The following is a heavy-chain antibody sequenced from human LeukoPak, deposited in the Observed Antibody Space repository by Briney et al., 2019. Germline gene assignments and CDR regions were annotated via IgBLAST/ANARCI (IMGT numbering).Heavy chain of an antibody. D-gene: IGHD3-10*01. CDR1: GFMFSNCA. V-gene: IGHV3-30*04. Sequence: PGGSLRPSCAASGFMFSNCAMHWVRQAPGKGLEWVAVISYDGSNKYYADSVKGRFTISRDNSKNTLYLQMNSLRAEDTAVYYCATRGQSNFDYWGQGTLVTVSS. CDR3: ATRGQSNFDY. CDR2: ISYDGSNK. J-gene: IGHJ4*02.